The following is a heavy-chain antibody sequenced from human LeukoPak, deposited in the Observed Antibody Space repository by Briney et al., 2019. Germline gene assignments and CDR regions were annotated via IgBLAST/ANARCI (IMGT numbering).Heavy chain of an antibody. D-gene: IGHD3-16*01. V-gene: IGHV3-53*01. CDR3: ATSMGGGNIDY. CDR1: GFSVSDHY. Sequence: GGSLRLSCVVSGFSVSDHYMSWVRQAPGKGLQWLSVIFADDLTYYEDSIKGRFTISRDRSQNTLYLQMKSLRAEDTAVYYCATSMGGGNIDYWGQGALVTVSS. CDR2: IFADDLT. J-gene: IGHJ4*02.